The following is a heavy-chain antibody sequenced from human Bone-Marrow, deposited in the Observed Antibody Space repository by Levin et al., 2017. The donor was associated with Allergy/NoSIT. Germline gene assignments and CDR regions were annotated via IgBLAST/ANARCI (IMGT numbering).Heavy chain of an antibody. D-gene: IGHD5-18*01. CDR2: ISYDGSNK. V-gene: IGHV3-30*18. J-gene: IGHJ6*02. CDR1: GFTFSSYG. Sequence: GGSLRLSCAASGFTFSSYGMHWVRQAPGKGLEWVAVISYDGSNKYYADSVKGRFTISRDNSKNTLYLQMNSLRAEDTAVYYCAKDRGYSYGSPHYYYGMDVWGQGTTVTVSS. CDR3: AKDRGYSYGSPHYYYGMDV.